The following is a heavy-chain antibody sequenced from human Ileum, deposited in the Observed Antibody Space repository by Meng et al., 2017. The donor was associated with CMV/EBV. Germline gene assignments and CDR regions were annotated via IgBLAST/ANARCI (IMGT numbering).Heavy chain of an antibody. CDR3: ARDGGGRNRYLLFDY. V-gene: IGHV4-59*01. CDR1: DDSFSSYY. CDR2: SSSIGTT. J-gene: IGHJ4*02. D-gene: IGHD1-14*01. Sequence: SETLSLTCIVSDDSFSSYYWSWIRQSPERGLEWIGYSSSIGTTNYNPSLQSRSTVSVDTSRRQVYLKLTSVTAADTAVYYCARDGGGRNRYLLFDYWSQGKRVTVSS.